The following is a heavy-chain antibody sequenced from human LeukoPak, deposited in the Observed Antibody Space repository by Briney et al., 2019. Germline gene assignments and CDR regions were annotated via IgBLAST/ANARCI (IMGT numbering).Heavy chain of an antibody. Sequence: GASVKVSCKASDFSFTSYGMSWVRQAPGQGLEWMGWISAYNGSTKYAQKLQGRVTMTTDTSTGTAYMELRSLRPDDTAVYYCARDDSSGEGMDVWGQGTTVTVSS. CDR2: ISAYNGST. J-gene: IGHJ6*02. CDR1: DFSFTSYG. D-gene: IGHD3-22*01. CDR3: ARDDSSGEGMDV. V-gene: IGHV1-18*01.